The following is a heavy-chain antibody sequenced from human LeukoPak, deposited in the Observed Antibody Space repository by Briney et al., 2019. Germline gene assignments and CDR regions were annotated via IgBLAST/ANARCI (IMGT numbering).Heavy chain of an antibody. Sequence: LAGGSLRLSCAASGFTFSSYAMSWVRQAPGKGLEWVSAISGSGGSTYYADSVKGRFTISRDNSKNTLYLQMNSLRAEDTAVYYCAKSRGDYRSWFDPWGQGTLVTVSS. CDR1: GFTFSSYA. CDR2: ISGSGGST. CDR3: AKSRGDYRSWFDP. J-gene: IGHJ5*02. D-gene: IGHD4-17*01. V-gene: IGHV3-23*01.